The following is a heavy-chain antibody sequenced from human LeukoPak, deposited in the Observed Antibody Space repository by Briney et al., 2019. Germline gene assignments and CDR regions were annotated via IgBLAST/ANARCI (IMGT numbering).Heavy chain of an antibody. CDR2: ISGSGGST. V-gene: IGHV3-23*01. D-gene: IGHD3-10*01. Sequence: GGSLRLSCAASGFTVSNNYMNWVRQAPGKGLEWVSAISGSGGSTYYADSVKGRFTISRDNSKNTLYLQMNSLRAEDTAVYYCAKAGDYYGSGSYLWAFDIWGQGTMVTVSS. CDR1: GFTVSNNY. J-gene: IGHJ3*02. CDR3: AKAGDYYGSGSYLWAFDI.